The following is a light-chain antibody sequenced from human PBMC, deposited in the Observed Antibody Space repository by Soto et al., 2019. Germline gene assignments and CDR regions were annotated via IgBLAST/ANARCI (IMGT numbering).Light chain of an antibody. J-gene: IGKJ4*01. V-gene: IGKV1-5*03. CDR2: DAS. Sequence: DIQLTQSASILSASVGDRVTITYRASQSISNWVVWYQQKPGKAPKFLIYDASTLESGVPSRFSGSGYGTEFTLTISSLQPEDFATYYCQQYNRYSIHFGGGTKVEMK. CDR3: QQYNRYSIH. CDR1: QSISNW.